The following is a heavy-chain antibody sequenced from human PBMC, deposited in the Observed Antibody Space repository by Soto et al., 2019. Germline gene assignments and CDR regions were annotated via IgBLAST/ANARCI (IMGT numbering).Heavy chain of an antibody. D-gene: IGHD6-19*01. CDR2: IYYTGRT. Sequence: SETLSLTCTVSGGSISGSSYYWGWIRQPPGKGLEWIGAIYYTGRTYYKPSLKRRVTISVDTSKNQFSLKLNSVSAADTAVYYCASGGEGSIAVAGWGQGTLVTVSS. V-gene: IGHV4-39*01. J-gene: IGHJ4*02. CDR1: GGSISGSSYY. CDR3: ASGGEGSIAVAG.